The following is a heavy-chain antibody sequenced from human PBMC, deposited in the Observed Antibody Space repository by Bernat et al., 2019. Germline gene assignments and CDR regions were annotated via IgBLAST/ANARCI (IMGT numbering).Heavy chain of an antibody. CDR2: ISAYNGNT. CDR1: GYTFTSYG. J-gene: IGHJ6*02. V-gene: IGHV1-18*01. D-gene: IGHD1-1*01. CDR3: ARGSRAGYKLAWGWSGMDV. Sequence: QVQLVQSGAEVKKPGASVKVSCKASGYTFTSYGISWVRQAPGQGLEWMGWISAYNGNTNYAQKLQGRVTRTTDTSTSTAYMELRSLRSDDTAVYYGARGSRAGYKLAWGWSGMDVWGQGTTVTVSS.